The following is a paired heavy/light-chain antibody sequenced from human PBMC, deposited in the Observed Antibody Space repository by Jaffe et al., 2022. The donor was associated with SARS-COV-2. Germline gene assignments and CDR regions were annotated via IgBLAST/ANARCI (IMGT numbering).Light chain of an antibody. CDR2: VAS. Sequence: DIQMTQSPSSLSASVGDRVTITCRASQSISSYLNWYQQKPGKAPELLIYVASRLQSGVPSRFSGSGSGTDFTLTISSLQPEDFATYYCQQSYSTASRTFGQGTEVEVK. CDR3: QQSYSTASRT. J-gene: IGKJ1*01. V-gene: IGKV1-39*01. CDR1: QSISSY.
Heavy chain of an antibody. CDR1: GFSFSSYS. D-gene: IGHD2-15*01. CDR2: ISGTSSFI. V-gene: IGHV3-48*02. CDR3: VRDRASGCSGGSCYGWNFDL. Sequence: VQLVESGGGLVQPGGSLRLSCAASGFSFSSYSMDWVRQAPGKGLEWVSYISGTSSFIYYADSVKGRFTISRDNAENSLFLQMNSLRDEDTAVYYCVRDRASGCSGGSCYGWNFDLWGRGTLVTVSS. J-gene: IGHJ2*01.